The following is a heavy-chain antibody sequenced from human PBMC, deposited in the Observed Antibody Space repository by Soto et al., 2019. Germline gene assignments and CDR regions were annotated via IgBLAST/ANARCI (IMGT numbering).Heavy chain of an antibody. CDR3: AGETRLYSGSYYPRLSNYYFDY. V-gene: IGHV4-59*01. D-gene: IGHD1-26*01. Sequence: PSETLSLTCTVSGGSISSYYWSWIRQPPGKGLEWIGYIYYSGSTNYNPSLKSRVTISVDTSKNQFSLKLSSVTAADTAVYYCAGETRLYSGSYYPRLSNYYFDYWGQGTLVTVSS. J-gene: IGHJ4*02. CDR1: GGSISSYY. CDR2: IYYSGST.